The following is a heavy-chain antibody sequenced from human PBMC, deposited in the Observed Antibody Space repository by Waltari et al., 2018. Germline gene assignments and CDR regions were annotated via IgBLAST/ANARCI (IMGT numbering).Heavy chain of an antibody. CDR1: GFRFSNYW. J-gene: IGHJ6*02. D-gene: IGHD3-10*01. CDR3: ARLAPRTYRSPVPGRHYYYGMDV. Sequence: EEQLLESGGGLVQPGDSLRLSCAAPGFRFSNYWMHWVRQAPGKGLVWVARISNDETTLTYADSVKGRFTISRDNAKNTVYLQMKRLRADDTAVYYCARLAPRTYRSPVPGRHYYYGMDVWGQGTTVTVSS. V-gene: IGHV3-74*03. CDR2: ISNDETTL.